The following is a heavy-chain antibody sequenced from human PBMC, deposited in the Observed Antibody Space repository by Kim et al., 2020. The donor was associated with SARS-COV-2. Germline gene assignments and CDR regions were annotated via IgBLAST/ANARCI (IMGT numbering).Heavy chain of an antibody. J-gene: IGHJ4*02. CDR1: GFTLSGSS. CDR3: LGFDCSGGSCVGGF. Sequence: GGSLRLSCAASGFTLSGSSMHWVRQASGKGLEWVGRIRSRDPYPTAYAASVKGRLTISRDDSKNTAYLQMNSLKGDDTAVYYCLGFDCSGGSCVGGFWGQGTLVSVSS. D-gene: IGHD2-15*01. CDR2: IRSRDPYPT. V-gene: IGHV3-73*01.